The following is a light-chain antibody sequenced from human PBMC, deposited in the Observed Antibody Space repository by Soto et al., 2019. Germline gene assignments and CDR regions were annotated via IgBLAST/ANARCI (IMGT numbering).Light chain of an antibody. Sequence: EIVLTQSPGTLSLSPGERATLSCRASQSVSSSYLAWYQQKPGQAPRLLIYGASSRATGIPDRFSGSGSGTDFTLTISRLETEDFEMYYWPQQWPFGQGPKVEIK. J-gene: IGKJ1*01. V-gene: IGKV3-20*01. CDR2: GAS. CDR3: PQQWP. CDR1: QSVSSSY.